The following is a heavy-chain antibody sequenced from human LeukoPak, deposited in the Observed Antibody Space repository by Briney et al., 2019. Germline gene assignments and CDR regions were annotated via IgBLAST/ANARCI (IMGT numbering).Heavy chain of an antibody. CDR1: GFAFSSFG. J-gene: IGHJ6*02. CDR3: AKDSASRVDV. Sequence: GGSLRLSCAAPGFAFSSFGMHWVRQAPGKGLEWVAVITYEGSNKYYTDSVKGRFIISRDNSKNTLYLQMNNLRGEDTAVYYCAKDSASRVDVWGQGTTVTVSS. CDR2: ITYEGSNK. V-gene: IGHV3-30*19. D-gene: IGHD3-10*01.